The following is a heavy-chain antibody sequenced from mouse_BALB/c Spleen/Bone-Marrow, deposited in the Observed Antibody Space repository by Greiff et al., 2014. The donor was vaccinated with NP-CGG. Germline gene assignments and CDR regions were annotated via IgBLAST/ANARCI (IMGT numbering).Heavy chain of an antibody. J-gene: IGHJ4*01. CDR3: ARHGYYGSRAMGY. Sequence: LQQSGGGLVQPGGSLKLSCAASGFTFSSYTMSWVRQTPEKRLEWVAYISNGGGSTYYPDTVKGRFTISRDNAKNTLYLQMSSLKSEDTAMYYCARHGYYGSRAMGYWGQGTSVTVSS. V-gene: IGHV5-12-2*01. CDR1: GFTFSSYT. D-gene: IGHD1-1*01. CDR2: ISNGGGST.